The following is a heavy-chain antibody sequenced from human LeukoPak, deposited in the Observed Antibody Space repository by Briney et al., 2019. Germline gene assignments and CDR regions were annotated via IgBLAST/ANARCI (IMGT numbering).Heavy chain of an antibody. J-gene: IGHJ6*03. Sequence: QTGGSLRLSCAASGFTFSIYWMSWVRQAPGKGLEWVANIKQDGSEKYYVDSVKGRFTISRDNAKNSLYLQMNSLRAEDTAVYYCAREGQWLVRARYYYYMDVWGKGTTVTVSS. V-gene: IGHV3-7*01. CDR2: IKQDGSEK. CDR1: GFTFSIYW. D-gene: IGHD6-19*01. CDR3: AREGQWLVRARYYYYMDV.